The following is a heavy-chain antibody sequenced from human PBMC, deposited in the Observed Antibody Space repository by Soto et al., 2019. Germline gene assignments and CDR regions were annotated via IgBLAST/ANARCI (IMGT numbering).Heavy chain of an antibody. CDR3: SRVTAARGYSYGCDH. V-gene: IGHV3-30-3*01. J-gene: IGHJ4*02. CDR2: ISYDGSNK. Sequence: QVQLVDSGGGVVQPGRSLRLSCAASGFTFSDYAMHWVRQAPGKGLEWVALISYDGSNKYYADSVKGRFTISRDISKNTLYLQMNSLRAEDTAVYYCSRVTAARGYSYGCDHWGQGTLVTVSS. D-gene: IGHD5-18*01. CDR1: GFTFSDYA.